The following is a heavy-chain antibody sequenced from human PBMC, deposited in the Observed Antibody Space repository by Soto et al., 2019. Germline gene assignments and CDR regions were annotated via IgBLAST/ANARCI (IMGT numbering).Heavy chain of an antibody. CDR1: GFTVSSNY. D-gene: IGHD3-16*01. Sequence: EVQLVESGGGLVQPGGSLRLSCAASGFTVSSNYMSWVRQAPGKGLEWVSVVYIGGNTYYAESVEDRFTISRDNFQNRLYLQVNSLRAEDPAVYYCAGSVGGGFDYWGQGTLVTVSS. J-gene: IGHJ4*02. CDR2: VYIGGNT. CDR3: AGSVGGGFDY. V-gene: IGHV3-66*01.